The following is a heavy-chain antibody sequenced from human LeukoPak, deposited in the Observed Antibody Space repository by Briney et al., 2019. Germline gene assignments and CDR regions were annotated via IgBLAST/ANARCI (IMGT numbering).Heavy chain of an antibody. V-gene: IGHV3-11*06. J-gene: IGHJ4*02. Sequence: GGSLRLSCAASGFTFSDYYMSWIRQAPGKGLEWVSYISSSSSYTNYADSVKGRFTISRDNAKNSLYLQMNSLRAEDTAVYYCARGRMSQFDEDHIVAVPAAPFDYWGQGTLVTVSS. CDR3: ARGRMSQFDEDHIVAVPAAPFDY. CDR2: ISSSSSYT. D-gene: IGHD2-2*01. CDR1: GFTFSDYY.